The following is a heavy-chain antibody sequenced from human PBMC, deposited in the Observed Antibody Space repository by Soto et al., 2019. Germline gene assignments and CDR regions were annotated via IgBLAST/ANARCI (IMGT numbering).Heavy chain of an antibody. V-gene: IGHV1-18*01. Sequence: ASVKVSCKASGYTFTSYGISWVRQAPGQGLEWMGWISAYNGNTNYAQKLQGRVTMTTDTSTSTAYMELRSLRSDDTAVYYCARVSWSYGYNWFEPWGQGTLVTVSS. J-gene: IGHJ5*02. CDR3: ARVSWSYGYNWFEP. D-gene: IGHD5-18*01. CDR2: ISAYNGNT. CDR1: GYTFTSYG.